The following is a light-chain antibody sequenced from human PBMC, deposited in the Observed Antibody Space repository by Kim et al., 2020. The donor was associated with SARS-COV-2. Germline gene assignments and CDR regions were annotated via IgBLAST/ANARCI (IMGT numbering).Light chain of an antibody. CDR2: DVT. J-gene: IGLJ3*02. CDR1: SSDVGGYDQ. V-gene: IGLV2-11*03. CDR3: CSYAGSFIFV. Sequence: GHSNTLSCTGTSSDVGGYDQVPWFQQHPGKAPKLLIYDVTQRPSGVPNRFSASKSGNTASLTISGLQTEDEADYYCCSYAGSFIFVFGGGTQLTVL.